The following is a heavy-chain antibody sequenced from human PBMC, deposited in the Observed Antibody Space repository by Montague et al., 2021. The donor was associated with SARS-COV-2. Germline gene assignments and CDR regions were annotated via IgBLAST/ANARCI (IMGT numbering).Heavy chain of an antibody. CDR1: GGSLSGDH. CDR3: ARGPVGVAARLRYYFDP. V-gene: IGHV4-34*01. J-gene: IGHJ4*02. D-gene: IGHD6-6*01. CDR2: GNHSGHT. Sequence: SETLSLTCAVYGGSLSGDHWSWIRQPPGKGLEWIGEGNHSGHTNYNVSLKSRVTMSVDTSKSQFSLKVRSVTAADTAVYYCARGPVGVAARLRYYFDPGGQGTRVPVPP.